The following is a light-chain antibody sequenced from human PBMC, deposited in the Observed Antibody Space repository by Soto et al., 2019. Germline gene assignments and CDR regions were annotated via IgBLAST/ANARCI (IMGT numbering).Light chain of an antibody. V-gene: IGLV2-14*01. CDR2: GVS. J-gene: IGLJ1*01. CDR1: ITDIGAYNY. Sequence: QSALTQPASVSGSPGQSITISCTGTITDIGAYNYVSWYQQHPGKAPKLLIYGVSSRPSGVSNRFSGSKPGNAAYLTISGLQADDEAEYYCSSYTSSITPYVFGTGTKVTVL. CDR3: SSYTSSITPYV.